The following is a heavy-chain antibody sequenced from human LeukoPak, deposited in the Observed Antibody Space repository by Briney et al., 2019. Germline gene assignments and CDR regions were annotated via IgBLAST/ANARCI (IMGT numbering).Heavy chain of an antibody. CDR1: GGSFSGYY. CDR3: ARGRQYCGSGRPASRYFDY. J-gene: IGHJ4*02. CDR2: INHSGST. V-gene: IGHV4-34*01. Sequence: ASETLSLTCAVYGGSFSGYYWSWIRQPPGKGLEWIGEINHSGSTNYNPSLKSRVTISVDTSKNQFSLKLSSVTAADTAVYYCARGRQYCGSGRPASRYFDYWGQGTLVTVSS. D-gene: IGHD3-10*01.